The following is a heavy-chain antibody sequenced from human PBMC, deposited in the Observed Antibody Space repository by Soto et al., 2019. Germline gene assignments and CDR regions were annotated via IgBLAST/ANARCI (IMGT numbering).Heavy chain of an antibody. D-gene: IGHD3-3*01. CDR2: IYYSGST. J-gene: IGHJ6*03. CDR1: GGSISSYY. Sequence: PSETLSLTCTVSGGSISSYYWSWIRQPPGKGLEWIGYIYYSGSTNFNPSLKSRVTISVDTSKNQFSLKLSSVTAADTAVYYCASSTYSDFWSGYSDYYMDVWGKGTTVTVYS. V-gene: IGHV4-59*01. CDR3: ASSTYSDFWSGYSDYYMDV.